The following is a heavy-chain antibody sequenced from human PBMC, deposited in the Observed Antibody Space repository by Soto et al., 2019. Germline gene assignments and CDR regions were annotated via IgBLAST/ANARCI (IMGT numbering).Heavy chain of an antibody. CDR1: GFTFSSYG. D-gene: IGHD6-13*01. Sequence: GGSLRLSCAASGFTFSSYGMHWVRQAPGKGLEWVAVIWYDGSNKYYADSVKGRFTISRDNSKKTVYLQMNSLRAEDTAVYYCARDHIALDYWGQGTRVTVSS. V-gene: IGHV3-33*01. CDR2: IWYDGSNK. CDR3: ARDHIALDY. J-gene: IGHJ4*02.